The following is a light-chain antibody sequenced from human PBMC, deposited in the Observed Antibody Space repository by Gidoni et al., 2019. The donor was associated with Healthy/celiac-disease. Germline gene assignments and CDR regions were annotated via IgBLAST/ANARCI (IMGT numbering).Light chain of an antibody. CDR2: QDS. CDR1: KLGDKY. V-gene: IGLV3-1*01. J-gene: IGLJ2*01. CDR3: QAWDSSTVV. Sequence: SYELTQPPSVSVSPGQTASITCSGDKLGDKYACWYQQKPGQYPVLVIYQDSKRPSGIPERFSGANSGTTATLTISGTQAMDEADYYCQAWDSSTVVFGGGTKLTVL.